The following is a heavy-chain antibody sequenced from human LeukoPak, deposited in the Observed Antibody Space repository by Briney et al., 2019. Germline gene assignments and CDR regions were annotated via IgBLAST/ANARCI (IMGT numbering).Heavy chain of an antibody. CDR1: GGSISSGSYY. CDR2: IHTSGST. Sequence: SETLSLTCTVSGGSISSGSYYWSWIRQPAGKGLEWIGRIHTSGSTNYNPSLKSRVTISVDTSKNQFSPKLSSVTAADTAVYYCARDRGSKYGSGTFDYWGQGTLVTVSS. V-gene: IGHV4-61*02. J-gene: IGHJ4*02. CDR3: ARDRGSKYGSGTFDY. D-gene: IGHD3-10*01.